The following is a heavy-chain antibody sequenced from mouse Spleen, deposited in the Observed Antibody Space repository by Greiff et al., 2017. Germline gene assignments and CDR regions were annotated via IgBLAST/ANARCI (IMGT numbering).Heavy chain of an antibody. D-gene: IGHD4-1*01. CDR1: GYTFTDYY. CDR2: VNPYNGGT. CDR3: ARGKTGSFAY. Sequence: VQLRQSGPELVKPGASVKMSCKASGYTFTDYYMDWVKQSHGESFEWIGRVNPYNGGTSYNQKFKGKATLTVDKSSSTAYMELNSLTSEDSAVYYCARGKTGSFAYWGQGALVTVSA. V-gene: IGHV1-19*01. J-gene: IGHJ3*01.